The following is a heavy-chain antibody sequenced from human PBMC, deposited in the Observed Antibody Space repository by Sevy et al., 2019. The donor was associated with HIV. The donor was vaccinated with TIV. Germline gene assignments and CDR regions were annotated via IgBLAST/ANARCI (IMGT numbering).Heavy chain of an antibody. CDR1: GFTLSSYS. V-gene: IGHV3-21*01. Sequence: GGSLRLSCAAFGFTLSSYSMNWVRQAPGKGLEWVSSISSTSTYIYYADSVKGRVTISRDNAKNSLFLQMNSLRAEDTAVYYCARGYHYDSSGYYSGDALDVWGQGTMVTVS. CDR3: ARGYHYDSSGYYSGDALDV. D-gene: IGHD3-22*01. CDR2: ISSTSTYI. J-gene: IGHJ3*01.